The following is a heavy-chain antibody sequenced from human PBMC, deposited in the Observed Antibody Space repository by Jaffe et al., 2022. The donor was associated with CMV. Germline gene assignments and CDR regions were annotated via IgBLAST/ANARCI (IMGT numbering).Heavy chain of an antibody. CDR2: INPSGGST. V-gene: IGHV1-46*01. Sequence: QVQLVQSGAEVKKPGASVKVSCKASGYTFTSYYMHWVRQAPGQGLEWMGIINPSGGSTSYAQKFQGRVTMTRDTSTSTVYMELSSLRSEDTAVYYCARARGLLWFGELWAGFDPWGQGTLVTVSS. CDR3: ARARGLLWFGELWAGFDP. CDR1: GYTFTSYY. D-gene: IGHD3-10*01. J-gene: IGHJ5*02.